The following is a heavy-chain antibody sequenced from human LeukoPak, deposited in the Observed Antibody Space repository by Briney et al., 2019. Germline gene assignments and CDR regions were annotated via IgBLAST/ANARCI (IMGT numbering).Heavy chain of an antibody. J-gene: IGHJ4*02. CDR3: ARVREAAAGHPYFY. Sequence: ASVKVSCKASGYTFTSNGISWVRQAPGQGLEWMGWISAYNGNTNYAQKLQGRVTMTTDTSTSTAYMELRSLRSDDTAVYYCARVREAAAGHPYFYWGQGTLVTVSS. V-gene: IGHV1-18*01. CDR1: GYTFTSNG. D-gene: IGHD6-13*01. CDR2: ISAYNGNT.